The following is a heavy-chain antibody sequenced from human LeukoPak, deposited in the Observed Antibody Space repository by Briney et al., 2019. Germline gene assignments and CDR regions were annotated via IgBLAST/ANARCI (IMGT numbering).Heavy chain of an antibody. D-gene: IGHD6-19*01. V-gene: IGHV3-23*01. CDR3: AYPRIAVAGFYGMDV. J-gene: IGHJ6*02. CDR2: ISGSGGST. Sequence: GGSLRLSCAASGFTFSSYAMSWVRQAPGKGLEWVSAISGSGGSTYYADSVKGRFTISRDNSKNTLYLQMNSLRSEDTAVYYCAYPRIAVAGFYGMDVWGQGTTVTVSS. CDR1: GFTFSSYA.